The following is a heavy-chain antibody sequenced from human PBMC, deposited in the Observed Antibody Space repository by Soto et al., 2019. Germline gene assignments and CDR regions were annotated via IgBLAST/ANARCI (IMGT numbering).Heavy chain of an antibody. CDR1: GFTFSDYA. V-gene: IGHV3-30*03. CDR2: VSHDGRNT. Sequence: VQLVESGGGVVQPGRSLRLSCAASGFTFSDYAMHWVRQAPGKGLEWVAVVSHDGRNTHYADSVKGRFTISRDSSKNTVSLGMTSLRAEDTAAYYCAEGGRQWRVTSAFTYWGQGALVTVSS. D-gene: IGHD6-19*01. CDR3: AEGGRQWRVTSAFTY. J-gene: IGHJ4*02.